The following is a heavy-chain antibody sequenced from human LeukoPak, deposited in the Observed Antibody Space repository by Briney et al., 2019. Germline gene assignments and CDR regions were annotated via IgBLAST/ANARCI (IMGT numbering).Heavy chain of an antibody. CDR1: GFTFSSYS. CDR2: ISSSSSYI. J-gene: IGHJ4*02. D-gene: IGHD2-21*02. CDR3: ARDGKAVWHIVVVTAVQFDY. V-gene: IGHV3-21*01. Sequence: GRSLRLSCAASGFTFSSYSMNWVRQAPGKGLEWVSSISSSSSYIYYADSVKGRFTISRDNAKNSLYLQMNSLRAEDTAVYYCARDGKAVWHIVVVTAVQFDYWGQGTLVTVSS.